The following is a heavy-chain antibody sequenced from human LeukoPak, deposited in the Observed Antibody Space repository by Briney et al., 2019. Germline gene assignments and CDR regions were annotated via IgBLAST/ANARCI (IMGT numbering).Heavy chain of an antibody. V-gene: IGHV4-30-2*01. Sequence: SETLSLTCAVSGGSISNGGYSWSWIRQPPGKGLEWIGYIYHSGSTYYNPSLKSRVTISVDRSKNQFSLKLNSVTAADTAVYYCASGDNDPLFDYWGQGTLVTVSS. J-gene: IGHJ4*02. CDR3: ASGDNDPLFDY. D-gene: IGHD1-1*01. CDR1: GGSISNGGYS. CDR2: IYHSGST.